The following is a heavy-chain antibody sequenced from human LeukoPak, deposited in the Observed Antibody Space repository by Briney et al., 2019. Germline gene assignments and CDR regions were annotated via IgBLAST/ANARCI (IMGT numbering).Heavy chain of an antibody. D-gene: IGHD3-22*01. CDR3: ARANDDSSGYYYVGEAFDI. CDR2: ISSSSSYI. Sequence: GGSLRLSCAASGFTFSSYSMNWVCQAPGKGLEWVSSISSSSSYIYYADSVKGRFTISRDNAKNSLYLQMNSLRAEDTAVYYCARANDDSSGYYYVGEAFDIWGQGTMVTVSS. V-gene: IGHV3-21*01. CDR1: GFTFSSYS. J-gene: IGHJ3*02.